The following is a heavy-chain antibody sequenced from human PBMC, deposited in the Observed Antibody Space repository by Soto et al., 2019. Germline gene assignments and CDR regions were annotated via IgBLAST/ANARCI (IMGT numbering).Heavy chain of an antibody. V-gene: IGHV4-59*11. J-gene: IGHJ4*02. CDR2: ISYSGST. CDR1: GGSMSSHY. D-gene: IGHD3-16*01. Sequence: SETLSLTCTVSGGSMSSHYWTWLRQPPGKGLEWIGYISYSGSTYYNPSLKSRVTISADTSRNQFSLKLSSVIAADTAVYYCARADPDASVGYWGQGTQVTVSS. CDR3: ARADPDASVGY.